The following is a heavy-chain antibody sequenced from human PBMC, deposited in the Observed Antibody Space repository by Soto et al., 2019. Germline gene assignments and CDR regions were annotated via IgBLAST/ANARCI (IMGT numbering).Heavy chain of an antibody. J-gene: IGHJ4*02. CDR3: ARDRGSSWSTFDY. CDR2: IYYSGST. CDR1: GGSISRYY. V-gene: IGHV4-59*01. Sequence: SETLSLTCTVSGGSISRYYWSWIRQPPGKGLEWIGYIYYSGSTNYNPSLKSRVTISVDTSKNQFSLKLSSVTAADTAVYYCARDRGSSWSTFDYWGQGTLVTVSS. D-gene: IGHD6-13*01.